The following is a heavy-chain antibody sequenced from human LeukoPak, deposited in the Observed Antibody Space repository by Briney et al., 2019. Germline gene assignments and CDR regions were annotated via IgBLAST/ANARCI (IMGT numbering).Heavy chain of an antibody. V-gene: IGHV1-2*02. D-gene: IGHD2-2*01. CDR3: ARDLGYCSSTSCYFAFDI. CDR1: GYTFTGYY. Sequence: GASVKVSCKASGYTFTGYYMHWVRQAPGQGLEWMGWINPNIGGTNYAQKFQGRVTMTRDTSISTAYMELSRLRSDDTAVYYCARDLGYCSSTSCYFAFDIWAQGTMVTVSS. CDR2: INPNIGGT. J-gene: IGHJ3*02.